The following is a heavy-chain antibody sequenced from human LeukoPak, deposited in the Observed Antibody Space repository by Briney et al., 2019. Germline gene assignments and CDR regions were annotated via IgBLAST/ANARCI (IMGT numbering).Heavy chain of an antibody. CDR2: IIPIFGTA. CDR3: ARQPAPYSSSWYVSDNYFDY. V-gene: IGHV1-69*01. D-gene: IGHD6-13*01. CDR1: GGTFSSYA. J-gene: IGHJ4*02. Sequence: SVKVSGKASGGTFSSYAISWVRQAPGQGLEWMGGIIPIFGTANYAQKFQGRVTITADESTSTAYMELSSLRSEDTAVYYCARQPAPYSSSWYVSDNYFDYWGQGTLVTVSS.